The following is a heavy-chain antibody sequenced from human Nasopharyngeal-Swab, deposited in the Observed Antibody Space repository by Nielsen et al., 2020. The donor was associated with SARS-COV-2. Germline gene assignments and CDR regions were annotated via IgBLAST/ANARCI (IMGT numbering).Heavy chain of an antibody. J-gene: IGHJ4*02. CDR1: GFTFSSYW. D-gene: IGHD3-22*01. V-gene: IGHV3-7*03. CDR2: IKQDGSEK. CDR3: ARDRYDSSGPTIDY. Sequence: GGSLRLSCAASGFTFSSYWMSWVRQAPGKGLEWVANIKQDGSEKYYVDSVKGRFTISRDNAKNSLYLQMNSLRAEDTAVYYCARDRYDSSGPTIDYWGQGTLVTVSS.